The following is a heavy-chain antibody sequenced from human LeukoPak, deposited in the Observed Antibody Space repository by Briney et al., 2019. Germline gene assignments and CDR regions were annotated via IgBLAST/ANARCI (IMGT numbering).Heavy chain of an antibody. V-gene: IGHV3-23*01. CDR1: GLTFSSYG. CDR3: AKIVAARRSYFDY. CDR2: ISGSGGST. J-gene: IGHJ4*02. Sequence: GGSLRLSCAASGLTFSSYGMSWVRQAPGKGLEWVSAISGSGGSTYYADSVKGRFTISRDNSKNTLYLQMNSLRAEDTAVYYCAKIVAARRSYFDYWGQGTLVTVSS. D-gene: IGHD6-6*01.